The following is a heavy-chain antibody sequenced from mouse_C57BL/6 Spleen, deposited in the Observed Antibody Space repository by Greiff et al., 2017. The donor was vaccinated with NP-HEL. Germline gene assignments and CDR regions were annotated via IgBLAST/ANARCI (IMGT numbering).Heavy chain of an antibody. Sequence: QVQLQQSGAELVRPGTSVKVSCKASGYAFTNYLIEWVKQRPGQGLEWIGVINPGSGGTNYNEKFKGKATLTADKSSSTAYMQLSSLTSEDSAVYFCARGDYYGRVFDYWGQGTTLTVSS. V-gene: IGHV1-54*01. CDR3: ARGDYYGRVFDY. D-gene: IGHD1-1*01. J-gene: IGHJ2*01. CDR2: INPGSGGT. CDR1: GYAFTNYL.